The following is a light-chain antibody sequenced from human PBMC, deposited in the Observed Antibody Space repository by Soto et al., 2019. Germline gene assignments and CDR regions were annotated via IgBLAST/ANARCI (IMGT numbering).Light chain of an antibody. CDR1: QTVRTN. J-gene: IGKJ1*01. Sequence: EIVMTQSPATLSVSPGERVTLSCRASQTVRTNLAWYQQKPGQAPRLLIFGASTRAAGIPARFSGTGSGTEFTLTISSLQSGDFAVYYCQHYNNWPPWTFGQGTKVEVK. CDR2: GAS. V-gene: IGKV3-15*01. CDR3: QHYNNWPPWT.